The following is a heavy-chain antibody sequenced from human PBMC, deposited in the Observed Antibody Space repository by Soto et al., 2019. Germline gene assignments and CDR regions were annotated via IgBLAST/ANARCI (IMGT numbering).Heavy chain of an antibody. V-gene: IGHV3-33*01. J-gene: IGHJ6*02. D-gene: IGHD1-20*01. CDR3: ARGTYKDVPEGGMEV. CDR2: IWYDGSNK. CDR1: GFTFSSYG. Sequence: GGSLRLSCAASGFTFSSYGMHWVRQAPGKGLEWVAVIWYDGSNKYYADSVKGRFNISRDNSKNTMSLEMTRLRVEDTGIYYCARGTYKDVPEGGMEVWGQGTTVTVSS.